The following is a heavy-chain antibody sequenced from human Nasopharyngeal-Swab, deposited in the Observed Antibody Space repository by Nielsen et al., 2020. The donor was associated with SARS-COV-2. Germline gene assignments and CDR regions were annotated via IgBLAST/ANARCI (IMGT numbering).Heavy chain of an antibody. J-gene: IGHJ4*02. Sequence: ASVKVSCKASGYTFINYGIPWVRQAPGQGLDWMGWSSAYNSNTNYAQKFQGRVTMTTDTSTNTAYMELRSLRSDDTAVYYCARKRGEQWLSQFDYWGQGTLVTVSS. V-gene: IGHV1-18*01. D-gene: IGHD6-19*01. CDR3: ARKRGEQWLSQFDY. CDR1: GYTFINYG. CDR2: SSAYNSNT.